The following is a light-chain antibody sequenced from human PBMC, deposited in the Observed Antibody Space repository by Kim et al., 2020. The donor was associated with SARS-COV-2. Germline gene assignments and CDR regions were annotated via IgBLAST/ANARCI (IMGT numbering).Light chain of an antibody. Sequence: DIVMTQSPDSLAVSLGERATINCKSSQSVLYSSDNRNYFAWYRQTPGQPPQLLIYWASTRESGVPDRFSGSGSGTDFTLTISSLQADDVTVYYCQKDYSVPYTFGQGTKLEI. J-gene: IGKJ2*01. CDR1: QSVLYSSDNRNY. CDR2: WAS. CDR3: QKDYSVPYT. V-gene: IGKV4-1*01.